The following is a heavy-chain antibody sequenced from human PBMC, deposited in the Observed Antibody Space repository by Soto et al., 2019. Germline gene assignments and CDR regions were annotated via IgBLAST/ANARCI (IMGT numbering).Heavy chain of an antibody. CDR1: GFTFSTYD. Sequence: EVQLVESGGGLVQPGGSLRLSCEASGFTFSTYDMHWVRQATGKGLEWVSAIGTLGDTYYQDSVKGRFTISRENAKNSLYLQMNWLRVGDTAVYYCARGRSNQYGSSPPPKFDPWGRGTLVTVSS. V-gene: IGHV3-13*01. CDR2: IGTLGDT. CDR3: ARGRSNQYGSSPPPKFDP. J-gene: IGHJ5*02. D-gene: IGHD3-10*01.